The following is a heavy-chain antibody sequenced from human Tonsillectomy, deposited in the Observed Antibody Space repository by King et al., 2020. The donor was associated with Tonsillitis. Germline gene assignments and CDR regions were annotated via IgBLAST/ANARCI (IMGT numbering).Heavy chain of an antibody. CDR2: MFYSGTS. CDR1: GGSISSSDPY. V-gene: IGHV4-39*01. CDR3: ARYVSGSFDY. Sequence: QLQESGPGVVKPSETLSLTCTVSGGSISSSDPYWAWIRQPPGKGREGIGFMFYSGTSFYNPSLKSRITISGGTSDNRFSLKLSSVTAADTAVYFCARYVSGSFDYWGQGALVTVSS. J-gene: IGHJ4*02. D-gene: IGHD1-26*01.